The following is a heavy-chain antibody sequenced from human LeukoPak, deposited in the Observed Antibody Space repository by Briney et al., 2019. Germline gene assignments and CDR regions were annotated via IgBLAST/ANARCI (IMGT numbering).Heavy chain of an antibody. CDR3: AKTLVRGVIEPSRAFDI. D-gene: IGHD3-10*01. Sequence: GGSLRLSCAASGFTFSNFGLTWVRQAPGKGLEWVSAISGSGGSTYYAGSVKGRFSISRDNSKNTLYLQMNSLRAEDTAVYYCAKTLVRGVIEPSRAFDIWGQGTMVTVSS. V-gene: IGHV3-23*01. J-gene: IGHJ3*02. CDR1: GFTFSNFG. CDR2: ISGSGGST.